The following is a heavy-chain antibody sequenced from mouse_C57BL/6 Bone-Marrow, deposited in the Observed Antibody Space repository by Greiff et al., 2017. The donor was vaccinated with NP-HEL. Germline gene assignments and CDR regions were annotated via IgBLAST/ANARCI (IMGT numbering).Heavy chain of an antibody. Sequence: QVQLQQPGAELVKPGASVKLSCKASGYTFTSYWMQWVKQRPGQGLEWIGEIDPSDSYTNYNQKFKGEATLTVDTSSSTAYMQLSSLTSEDSAVYYCARDGLLRPFAYWGQGTLVTVSA. CDR2: IDPSDSYT. D-gene: IGHD1-1*01. CDR1: GYTFTSYW. CDR3: ARDGLLRPFAY. V-gene: IGHV1-50*01. J-gene: IGHJ3*01.